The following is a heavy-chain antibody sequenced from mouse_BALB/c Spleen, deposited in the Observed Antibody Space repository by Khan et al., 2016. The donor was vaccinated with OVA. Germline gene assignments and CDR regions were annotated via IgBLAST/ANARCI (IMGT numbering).Heavy chain of an antibody. Sequence: EVQLQESGPGLMKPSQSMSLTCTVTGHSITNDYAWNWIRQFPGNKLEWMGYITYSGSSSYNPSLKSRISITRDTSKNQFFQQLNSVPAEDTATYYCATLYYYGSSWFPYWGQGTLVTVSA. D-gene: IGHD1-1*01. J-gene: IGHJ3*01. CDR1: GHSITNDYA. CDR3: ATLYYYGSSWFPY. CDR2: ITYSGSS. V-gene: IGHV3-2*02.